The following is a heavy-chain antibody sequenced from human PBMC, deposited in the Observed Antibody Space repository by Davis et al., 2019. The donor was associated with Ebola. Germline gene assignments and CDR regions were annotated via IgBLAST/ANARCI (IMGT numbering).Heavy chain of an antibody. D-gene: IGHD1-26*01. CDR2: IRSKANSYAT. CDR3: ASLSGTSGLDY. V-gene: IGHV3-73*01. CDR1: GFTFSGSA. J-gene: IGHJ4*02. Sequence: GESLKISCAASGFTFSGSAMHWVRQASGKGLEWVGRIRSKANSYATAYAASVKGRFTISRDNAKNSLYLQMNSLRAEDTAVYYCASLSGTSGLDYWGQGTLVTVSS.